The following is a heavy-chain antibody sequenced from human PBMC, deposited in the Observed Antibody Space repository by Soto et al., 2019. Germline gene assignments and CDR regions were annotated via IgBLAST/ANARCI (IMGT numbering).Heavy chain of an antibody. Sequence: ASVKVSCTASGYAFTSYDISWVRQAPGQGLEWMGWISAYNGNTNYAQKLQGRVTMTTDTSTKPAYMELRSLRSDDTAVDYWARRGIGLVDYWGQGTLVTVSS. D-gene: IGHD2-2*01. CDR3: ARRGIGLVDY. CDR2: ISAYNGNT. J-gene: IGHJ4*02. CDR1: GYAFTSYD. V-gene: IGHV1-18*04.